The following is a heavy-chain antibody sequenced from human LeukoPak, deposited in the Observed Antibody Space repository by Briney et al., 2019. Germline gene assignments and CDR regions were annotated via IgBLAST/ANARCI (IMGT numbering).Heavy chain of an antibody. Sequence: GGSLRLSCAASGFTFGSYSMNWVRQAPGKGLEWVSSISSSSSYIYYADSVKGRFTISRDNAKNSLYLQMNSLRAEDTAVYYCAKVYPTYGDYQERWGQGTLVTVSS. J-gene: IGHJ4*02. CDR3: AKVYPTYGDYQER. V-gene: IGHV3-21*01. CDR1: GFTFGSYS. D-gene: IGHD4-17*01. CDR2: ISSSSSYI.